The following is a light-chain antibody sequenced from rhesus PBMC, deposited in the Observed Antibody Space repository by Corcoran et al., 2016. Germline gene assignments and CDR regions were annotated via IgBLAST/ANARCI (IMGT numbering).Light chain of an antibody. CDR2: AAS. CDR1: QGISNY. J-gene: IGKJ2*01. V-gene: IGKV1-25*02. Sequence: DIQMTQSPSSLSASVGDRVTITCRASQGISNYLAWYQQKPGETPKLLFYAASGLQSGIPSRFSGSGSGTDFTLTISSLQSVDFATYYCQHYYSTPYSFGQGTKVEIK. CDR3: QHYYSTPYS.